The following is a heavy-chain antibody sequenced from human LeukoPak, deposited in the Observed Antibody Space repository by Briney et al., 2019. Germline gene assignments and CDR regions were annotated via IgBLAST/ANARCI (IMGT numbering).Heavy chain of an antibody. CDR3: ARIGKDYYDSSGIDY. Sequence: GGSLRLSCAASGFTFSSYWMHWVRQAPGKGLVWVSGINSDGSSTSYADSVKGRFTISRDNAKNTLYLQMNSLRAEDTAVYYCARIGKDYYDSSGIDYWGQGTLVTVSS. J-gene: IGHJ4*02. CDR2: INSDGSST. CDR1: GFTFSSYW. V-gene: IGHV3-74*01. D-gene: IGHD3-22*01.